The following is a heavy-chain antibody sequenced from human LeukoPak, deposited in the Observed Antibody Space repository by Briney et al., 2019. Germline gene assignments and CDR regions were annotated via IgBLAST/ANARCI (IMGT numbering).Heavy chain of an antibody. J-gene: IGHJ4*02. D-gene: IGHD5-18*01. CDR2: ITGRGGST. V-gene: IGHV3-23*01. CDR1: GFTFSSSG. Sequence: GGSLRLSCGASGFTFSSSGMGWVRQAPRKGLECVSPITGRGGSTSYTDSVKGRFTISRDNSKNTLYLQMNSLRAEDTAVYYCARGRNTGRQFYFDYWGQGTLVTVAS. CDR3: ARGRNTGRQFYFDY.